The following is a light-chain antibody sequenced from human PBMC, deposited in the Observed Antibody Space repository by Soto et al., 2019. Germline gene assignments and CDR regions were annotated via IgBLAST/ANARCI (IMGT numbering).Light chain of an antibody. CDR1: QTISSDY. CDR3: QQYVGWT. J-gene: IGKJ1*01. V-gene: IGKV3-20*01. Sequence: EIVLTQSPGTLSVSPGERATLSCRASQTISSDYLPWYQQKPGQAPSLLIYGTSSRATGIPDRFSGSGSGTDFTLTISRLEPEDSAIYYCQQYVGWTFGQGTKVEIK. CDR2: GTS.